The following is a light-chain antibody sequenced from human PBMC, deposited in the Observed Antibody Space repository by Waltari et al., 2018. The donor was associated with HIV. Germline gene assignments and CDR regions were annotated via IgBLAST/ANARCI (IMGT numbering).Light chain of an antibody. V-gene: IGKV1-39*01. Sequence: DIQMTQSPSSLSASVGDRVTTPCRASQSVNNFLNWYQQKPGKAPKLLISAASSLHSGVPSRFSGSGSGTDFTLTISSLLPENFATYYCQQSYSTPLTFGGGTKVEIK. CDR3: QQSYSTPLT. CDR1: QSVNNF. CDR2: AAS. J-gene: IGKJ4*01.